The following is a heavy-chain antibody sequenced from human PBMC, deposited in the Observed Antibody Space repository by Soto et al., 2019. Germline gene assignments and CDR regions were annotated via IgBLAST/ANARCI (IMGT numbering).Heavy chain of an antibody. J-gene: IGHJ4*02. V-gene: IGHV3-23*01. CDR3: AKGDGSGSWYSNY. D-gene: IGHD3-22*01. CDR2: ISGSGGVT. Sequence: GWSLRLSCAAAGFTFSSYAMSWVRQAPGKGLEWVSAISGSGGVTYYPDSVKGRFTVSRDNSKNTLYLQMNSLRAEDTAIYYCAKGDGSGSWYSNYWGQGTLVTVSS. CDR1: GFTFSSYA.